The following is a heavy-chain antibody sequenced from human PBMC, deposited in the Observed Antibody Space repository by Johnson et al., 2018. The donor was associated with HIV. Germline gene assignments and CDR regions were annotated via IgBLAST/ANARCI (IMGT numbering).Heavy chain of an antibody. V-gene: IGHV3-20*04. CDR1: GFTFDDYG. Sequence: VQLLESGGGVVRPGGSLRLSCAASGFTFDDYGMSWVRQAPGKGLEWVSGLNWNGGSTGYADSVKGRFTISRDNAKNSLYLEMNSLRAEDTALYYCARQHNYDSSGQGGGLDIWGQGTMVTVSS. J-gene: IGHJ3*02. D-gene: IGHD3-22*01. CDR3: ARQHNYDSSGQGGGLDI. CDR2: LNWNGGST.